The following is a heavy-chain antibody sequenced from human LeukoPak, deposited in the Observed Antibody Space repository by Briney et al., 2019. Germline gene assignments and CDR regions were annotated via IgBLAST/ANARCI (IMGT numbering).Heavy chain of an antibody. Sequence: SETLSLTCTVSGGSISSYYWSWIRQPPGKGLEWIGYIYYSGSTNYNPSLKSRVTISVDTSKNQFSLKLSSVTAADTAVYYCARLVGYYDILTGYVYQTGRDYFDYWGQGTLVTVSS. D-gene: IGHD3-9*01. J-gene: IGHJ4*02. CDR1: GGSISSYY. CDR3: ARLVGYYDILTGYVYQTGRDYFDY. CDR2: IYYSGST. V-gene: IGHV4-59*01.